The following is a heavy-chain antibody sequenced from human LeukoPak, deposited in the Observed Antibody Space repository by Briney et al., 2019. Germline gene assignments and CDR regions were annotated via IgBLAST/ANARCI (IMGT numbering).Heavy chain of an antibody. Sequence: GRSLRLSCAASGFGFSNFWMHWVRQAAGKGLVWVSVLYSDGNTKYADSVQGRFTISRDNSKNTLYLEMNSLSPDDTAVYYCARGVEPLAANTLAYWGQGTLVTVSS. CDR2: LYSDGNT. CDR3: ARGVEPLAANTLAY. D-gene: IGHD1-14*01. CDR1: GFGFSNFW. V-gene: IGHV3-53*01. J-gene: IGHJ4*02.